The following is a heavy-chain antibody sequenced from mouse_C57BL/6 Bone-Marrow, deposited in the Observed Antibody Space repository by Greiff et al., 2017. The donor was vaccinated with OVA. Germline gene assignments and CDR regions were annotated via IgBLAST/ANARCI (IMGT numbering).Heavy chain of an antibody. CDR2: INYDGSST. CDR3: ARVAHWYFDV. CDR1: GFTFSDYY. J-gene: IGHJ1*03. D-gene: IGHD1-1*02. Sequence: EVKLVESEGGLVQPGSSMKLSCTASGFTFSDYYMAWVRQVPEKGLEWVANINYDGSSTYYLDSLKSRFIISRDNAKNILYLQMSSLKSEDTATYYCARVAHWYFDVWGTGTTVTVSS. V-gene: IGHV5-16*01.